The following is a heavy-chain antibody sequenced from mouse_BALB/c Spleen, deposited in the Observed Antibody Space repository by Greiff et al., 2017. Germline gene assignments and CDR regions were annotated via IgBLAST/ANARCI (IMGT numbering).Heavy chain of an antibody. CDR3: TRVHYYDSSLAY. CDR2: INPSNGGT. D-gene: IGHD1-1*01. CDR1: GYTFTSYY. J-gene: IGHJ3*01. Sequence: VQLQQSGAELVKPGASVKLSCKASGYTFTSYYMYWVKQRPGQGLEWIGEINPSNGGTNFNEKFKSKATLTVDKSSSTAYMQLSSLTSEDSAVYYCTRVHYYDSSLAYWGQGTLVTVSA. V-gene: IGHV1S81*02.